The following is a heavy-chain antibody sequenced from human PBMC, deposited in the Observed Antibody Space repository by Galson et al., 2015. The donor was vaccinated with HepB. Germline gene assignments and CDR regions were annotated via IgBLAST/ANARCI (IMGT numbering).Heavy chain of an antibody. CDR2: IYSGGST. CDR3: AKGHSSGWYGGCRY. J-gene: IGHJ4*02. Sequence: SLRLSCAASGFNVSSNYMSGVRQAPGKGLEWVSVIYSGGSTYYADSVKGRFTISRDNSKNTLYLQMNSLRAEDTAVYYCAKGHSSGWYGGCRYWGQGTLVTVSS. V-gene: IGHV3-66*01. D-gene: IGHD6-19*01. CDR1: GFNVSSNY.